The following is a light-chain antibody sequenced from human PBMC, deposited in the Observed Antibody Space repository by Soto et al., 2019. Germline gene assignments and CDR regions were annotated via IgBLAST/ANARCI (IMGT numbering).Light chain of an antibody. CDR1: SSDVGGFNY. V-gene: IGLV2-14*01. CDR2: EVS. J-gene: IGLJ1*01. Sequence: QSALTQPASVSGSPGQSITIFCTGTSSDVGGFNYVSWYQHHPGKAPKLMIYEVSNRPSGVSNRFSGSKSGDTASLTISGLQAEDEAHYYCTSYTSTTFYVFGGGTKVTVL. CDR3: TSYTSTTFYV.